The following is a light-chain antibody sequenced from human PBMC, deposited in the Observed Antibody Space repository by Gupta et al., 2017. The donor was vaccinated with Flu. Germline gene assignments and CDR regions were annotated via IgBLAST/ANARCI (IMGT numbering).Light chain of an antibody. V-gene: IGLV2-14*01. J-gene: IGLJ3*02. CDR1: SSDIGAYKF. Sequence: QSALTQPASVSGSPGQSITISCTGTSSDIGAYKFVSWYQQHPGNAPKLMIFEVSYRPSGISNRFSGSKSGNTASRTISGLQAEDEADYYCSSYSGSSTLFGGGTKLTVL. CDR3: SSYSGSSTL. CDR2: EVS.